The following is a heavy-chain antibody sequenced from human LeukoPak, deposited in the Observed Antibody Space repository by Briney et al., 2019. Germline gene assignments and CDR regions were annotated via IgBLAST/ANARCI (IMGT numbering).Heavy chain of an antibody. CDR2: IYTTGTT. CDR3: ASYAYNRRGFDY. D-gene: IGHD5-24*01. Sequence: SQTLSLTCTVSGGSINSGSYYWNWIRQSAGRGLEWIGHIYTTGTTNCNPSLKSRVTISLDTSKNQFSLKLSSMTAADTAVYYCASYAYNRRGFDYWGQGTLVTVSS. CDR1: GGSINSGSYY. V-gene: IGHV4-61*09. J-gene: IGHJ4*02.